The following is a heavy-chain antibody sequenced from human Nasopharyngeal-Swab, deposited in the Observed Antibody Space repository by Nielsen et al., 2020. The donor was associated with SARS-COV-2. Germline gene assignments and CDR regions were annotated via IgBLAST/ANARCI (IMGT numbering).Heavy chain of an antibody. Sequence: GGSLRLSCAASGFIFSDYYMDWVRQAPGMGLEWVGRIRNKANGYSTEYAASVKGRCTISRDDSQNSLYLQMNSLKTEDTAVYYCARGQARSGDYAQGALWGQGTMVTVSS. CDR1: GFIFSDYY. CDR3: ARGQARSGDYAQGAL. CDR2: IRNKANGYST. D-gene: IGHD4-17*01. J-gene: IGHJ3*01. V-gene: IGHV3-72*01.